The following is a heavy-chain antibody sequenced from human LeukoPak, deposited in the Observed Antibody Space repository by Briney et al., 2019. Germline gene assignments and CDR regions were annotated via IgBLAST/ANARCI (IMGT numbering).Heavy chain of an antibody. CDR3: ARVKLLWFGELFPNWFDP. CDR1: GGSISSSSYY. D-gene: IGHD3-10*01. CDR2: IYYSGST. V-gene: IGHV4-39*07. J-gene: IGHJ5*02. Sequence: SETLSLTCTVSGGSISSSSYYWGWIRQPPGKGLGWIGRIYYSGSTYYNPSLKSRVTISVDTSKNQFSLKLSSVTAADTAVYYCARVKLLWFGELFPNWFDPWGQGTLVTVSS.